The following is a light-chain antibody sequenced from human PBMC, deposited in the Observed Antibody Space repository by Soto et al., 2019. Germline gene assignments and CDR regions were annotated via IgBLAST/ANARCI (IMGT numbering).Light chain of an antibody. CDR2: FGS. V-gene: IGKV2-28*01. CDR1: QSLLQSNGYNY. J-gene: IGKJ1*01. CDR3: MQCQQSPPT. Sequence: DIVMTQSPLSLPVTPGEPASISCSSSQSLLQSNGYNYLDWYLQKPGQSPPLLIYFGSYRASGVADRFSGSGSGTDFTLKIRRVEAEDVGVYYCMQCQQSPPTFGQGTKVEI.